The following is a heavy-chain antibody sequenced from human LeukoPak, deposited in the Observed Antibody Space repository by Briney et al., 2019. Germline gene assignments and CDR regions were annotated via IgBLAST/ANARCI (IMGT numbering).Heavy chain of an antibody. J-gene: IGHJ4*02. V-gene: IGHV3-64*01. CDR1: GFTFNSFA. D-gene: IGHD3-16*01. Sequence: GGSLRLSCAASGFTFNSFAMHWVRQAPGKGLEYVSTISDSGGSTYYANSVKGRFTISRDNSKNTLYLQMGSLRAEDTAVYYCAKSLGAFGRFDYWGQGTLVTVSS. CDR3: AKSLGAFGRFDY. CDR2: ISDSGGST.